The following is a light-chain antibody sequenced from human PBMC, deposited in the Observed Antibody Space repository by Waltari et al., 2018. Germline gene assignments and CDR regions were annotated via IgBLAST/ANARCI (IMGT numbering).Light chain of an antibody. CDR3: QQYDDSSPWT. Sequence: EIVMTQSPATLAVSPGVRVTLSCRASRNVRTNLAWYQHKPGQTPRPLISWAATRALGVPDRFSGAWSGTDFTLTISSLRSEDFAVYYCQQYDDSSPWTFGQGTKVEIK. CDR1: RNVRTN. J-gene: IGKJ1*01. V-gene: IGKV3-15*01. CDR2: WAA.